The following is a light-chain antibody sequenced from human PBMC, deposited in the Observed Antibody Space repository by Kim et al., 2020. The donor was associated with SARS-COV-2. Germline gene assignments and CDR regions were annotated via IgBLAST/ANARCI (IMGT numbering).Light chain of an antibody. J-gene: IGKJ1*01. CDR3: QKYNTAPWT. CDR2: AAS. V-gene: IGKV1-27*01. Sequence: ASVGDRDTIPCRASRGIHNYLAWYKQKPGKVPKLLIYAASTLHSGVPSRFSGSGSGTDFTLIISSLQPEDGATYYCQKYNTAPWTFGQGTKVDIK. CDR1: RGIHNY.